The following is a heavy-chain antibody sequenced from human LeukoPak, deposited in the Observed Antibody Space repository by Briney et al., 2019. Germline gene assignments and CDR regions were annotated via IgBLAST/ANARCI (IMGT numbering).Heavy chain of an antibody. Sequence: GGSLRISCAASGFTVSSNYMSWVRQAPGKGLEWVSVIYSGGSTYYAGSVKGRFTISRDNSKNTLYLTMNSLRAEDTAVYYCGRGISSSTFDYWGQGTLVTVSS. CDR3: GRGISSSTFDY. CDR2: IYSGGST. V-gene: IGHV3-53*01. D-gene: IGHD6-6*01. J-gene: IGHJ4*02. CDR1: GFTVSSNY.